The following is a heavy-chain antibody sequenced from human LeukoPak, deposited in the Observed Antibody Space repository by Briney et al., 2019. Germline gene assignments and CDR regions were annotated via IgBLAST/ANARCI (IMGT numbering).Heavy chain of an antibody. D-gene: IGHD3-10*01. V-gene: IGHV4-59*10. Sequence: PSETLSLTCAVYGGSFSGYYWSWIRQPAGKGLEWIGRIYTSGSTNYNPSLKSRVTMSVDTSKNQFSLKLSSVTAADTAVYYCARGGVYGSGSYYYWGQGTLVTVSS. CDR2: IYTSGST. J-gene: IGHJ4*02. CDR1: GGSFSGYY. CDR3: ARGGVYGSGSYYY.